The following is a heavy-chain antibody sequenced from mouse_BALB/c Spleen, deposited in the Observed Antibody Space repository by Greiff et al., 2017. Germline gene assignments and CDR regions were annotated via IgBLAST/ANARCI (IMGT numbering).Heavy chain of an antibody. CDR1: GFTFSSYG. Sequence: DVKLVESGGGLVQPGGSLKLSCAASGFTFSSYGMSWVRQTPDKRLELVATINSNGGSTYYPDSVKGRFTISRDNAKNTLYLQMSSLKSEDTAMYYCAREDDSYYFDYWGQGTTLTVSS. CDR3: AREDDSYYFDY. CDR2: INSNGGST. J-gene: IGHJ2*01. V-gene: IGHV5-6-3*01. D-gene: IGHD2-4*01.